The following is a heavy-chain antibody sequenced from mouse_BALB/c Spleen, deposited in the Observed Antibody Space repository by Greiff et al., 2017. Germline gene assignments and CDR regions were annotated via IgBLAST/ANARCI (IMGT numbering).Heavy chain of an antibody. CDR2: IYPYNGGT. CDR1: GYTFTDYN. Sequence: EVQLQQSGPELVKPGASVKISCKASGYTFTDYNMHWVKQSHGKSLEWIGYIYPYNGGTGYNQKFKSKATLTVDNSSSTAYMELRSLTSEDSAVYYCARDYYGSSYPFAYWGQGTLVTVSA. D-gene: IGHD1-1*01. V-gene: IGHV1S29*02. J-gene: IGHJ3*01. CDR3: ARDYYGSSYPFAY.